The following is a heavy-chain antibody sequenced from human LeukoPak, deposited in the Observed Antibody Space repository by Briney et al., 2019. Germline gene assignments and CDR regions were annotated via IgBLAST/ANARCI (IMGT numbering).Heavy chain of an antibody. Sequence: GGSLRLSCAASGFTFSSYWISWVRQAPGKGLEWVANIKQDGSEKYYVDSVKGRFTISRDNAKNSLYLQMNSLRAEDTAVYYCARGRFLYCSSTSCYTIGYYFDYWGQGTLVTVSS. CDR3: ARGRFLYCSSTSCYTIGYYFDY. CDR2: IKQDGSEK. J-gene: IGHJ4*02. D-gene: IGHD2-2*02. V-gene: IGHV3-7*01. CDR1: GFTFSSYW.